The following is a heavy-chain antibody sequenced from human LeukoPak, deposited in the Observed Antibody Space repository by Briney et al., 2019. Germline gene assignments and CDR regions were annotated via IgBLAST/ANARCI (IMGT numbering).Heavy chain of an antibody. CDR2: IISIFGTA. D-gene: IGHD1-1*01. V-gene: IGHV1-69*05. Sequence: GSSVKVSCKASGGTFSSYAISWVRQAPGQGLEWMGGIISIFGTANYAQKFQGRVTITTDESTSTAYMELSSLRSEDTAVYYCATDLLEPPRRETDNGLTSDYWGQGTLVTVSS. CDR1: GGTFSSYA. J-gene: IGHJ4*02. CDR3: ATDLLEPPRRETDNGLTSDY.